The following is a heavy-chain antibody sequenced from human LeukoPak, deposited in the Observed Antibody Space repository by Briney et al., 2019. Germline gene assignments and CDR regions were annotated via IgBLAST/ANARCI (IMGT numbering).Heavy chain of an antibody. J-gene: IGHJ4*02. CDR1: GFSFSVFW. D-gene: IGHD3-10*01. V-gene: IGHV3-74*01. Sequence: PGGSLRLSCAASGFSFSVFWMRWVRQVPGKGPVWVSRIKTDGSITDYADSVKGRFTISRDNAKNTLYLQMNSLRAEDTAVYYCARDHDPYYYGSGSYYSSFDYWGQGTLVTVSS. CDR2: IKTDGSIT. CDR3: ARDHDPYYYGSGSYYSSFDY.